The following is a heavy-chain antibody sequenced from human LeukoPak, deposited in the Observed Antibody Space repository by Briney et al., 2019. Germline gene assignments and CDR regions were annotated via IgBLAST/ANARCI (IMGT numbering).Heavy chain of an antibody. CDR1: GYLLYDWG. CDR3: ARDLRVVITGSFDS. D-gene: IGHD3-22*01. J-gene: IGHJ4*02. CDR2: ISWNGDST. Sequence: EGPLRLLCAASGYLLYDWGVTGVPEAPGKGLEGVCGISWNGDSTDYEESVKGRFTISRDNAKNSLYLQMNSLRAEDTALYYCARDLRVVITGSFDSWGQGTLVTVSS. V-gene: IGHV3-20*04.